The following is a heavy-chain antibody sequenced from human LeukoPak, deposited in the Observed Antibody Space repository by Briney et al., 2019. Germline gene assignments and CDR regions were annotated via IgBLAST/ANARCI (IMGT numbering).Heavy chain of an antibody. D-gene: IGHD4-23*01. CDR3: AKGSGYYGSNAEYYFDY. Sequence: GGSLRLSCAASGFIFANYVITWVRQAPGKGLEWVSDIDGSGGNTFYANSVKGRFTISRDNSKNTLYLQMSSLRAEDSALYYCAKGSGYYGSNAEYYFDYWGQGTLVTVSS. J-gene: IGHJ4*02. CDR1: GFIFANYV. V-gene: IGHV3-23*01. CDR2: IDGSGGNT.